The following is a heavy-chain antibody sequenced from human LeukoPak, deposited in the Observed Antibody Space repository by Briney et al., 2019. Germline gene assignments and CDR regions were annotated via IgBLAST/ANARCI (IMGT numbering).Heavy chain of an antibody. D-gene: IGHD1-26*01. Sequence: GGSLRLSCAASGFTFSSYAMHSVRQAPGKGLEWVAVISYDGSNKYYADSVKGRFTISRDNSKNTLYLQMNSLRAEDTAVYYCARDSSGSYYFLDYWGQGTLVTVSS. CDR3: ARDSSGSYYFLDY. V-gene: IGHV3-30*04. J-gene: IGHJ4*02. CDR1: GFTFSSYA. CDR2: ISYDGSNK.